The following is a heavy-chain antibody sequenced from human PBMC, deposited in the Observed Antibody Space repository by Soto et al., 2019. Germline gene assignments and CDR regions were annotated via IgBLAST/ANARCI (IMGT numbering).Heavy chain of an antibody. D-gene: IGHD2-15*01. CDR3: ARGKSPRYCSGGSCSIFDY. CDR1: GYTFTGYD. CDR2: MNPNSGNT. V-gene: IGHV1-8*01. Sequence: ASVKVSCKASGYTFTGYDINWVRQATGQGLEWMGWMNPNSGNTGYAQKFQGRVTMTRNTSISTAYMELSSLRSEDTAVYYCARGKSPRYCSGGSCSIFDYWGQGTLVTVSS. J-gene: IGHJ4*02.